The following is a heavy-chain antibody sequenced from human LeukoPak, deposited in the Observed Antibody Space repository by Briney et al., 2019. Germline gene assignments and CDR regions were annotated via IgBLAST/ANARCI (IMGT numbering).Heavy chain of an antibody. D-gene: IGHD3-22*01. CDR2: INHSGST. J-gene: IGHJ3*02. V-gene: IGHV4-34*01. CDR1: GVSFSGYY. CDR3: ARLPYDSSGYYYDDAFDI. Sequence: SETLSLTCAVYGVSFSGYYWSWIRQPPGKGLEWIGEINHSGSTNYNPSLKSRVTISVDTSKNQFSLKLSSVTAADTAVYYCARLPYDSSGYYYDDAFDIWGQGTMVTVSS.